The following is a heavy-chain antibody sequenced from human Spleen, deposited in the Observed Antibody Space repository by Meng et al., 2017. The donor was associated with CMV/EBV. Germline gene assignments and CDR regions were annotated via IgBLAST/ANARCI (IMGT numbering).Heavy chain of an antibody. CDR3: ARVTPTYYDSSGPFDY. D-gene: IGHD3-22*01. V-gene: IGHV4-39*07. J-gene: IGHJ4*02. Sequence: SETLSLTCTVSGGSISSSSSYYWAWIRQPPGKGLEWIGTIYYNGDAYYNPSLKSRVIISVDASKNQLSLKLSSVTAADTAVYYCARVTPTYYDSSGPFDYWGQGTLVTVSS. CDR1: GGSISSSSSYY. CDR2: IYYNGDA.